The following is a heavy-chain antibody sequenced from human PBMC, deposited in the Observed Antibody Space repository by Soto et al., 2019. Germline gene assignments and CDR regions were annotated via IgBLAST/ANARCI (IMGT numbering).Heavy chain of an antibody. J-gene: IGHJ5*02. V-gene: IGHV4-31*03. CDR3: ARGLGYCSSTSCYGVDP. CDR1: GGSISSGGYY. D-gene: IGHD2-2*01. Sequence: SETLSLTCTVSGGSISSGGYYWSWIRQHPGKGLEWIGYIYYSGSTYYNPSLKSRVTISVDTSKNQFSLKLSSVTAADTAVYYCARGLGYCSSTSCYGVDPWGQGTLVNVSS. CDR2: IYYSGST.